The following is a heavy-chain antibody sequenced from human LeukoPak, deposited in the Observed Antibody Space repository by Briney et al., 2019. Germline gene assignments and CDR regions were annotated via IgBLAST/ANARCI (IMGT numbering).Heavy chain of an antibody. CDR1: GGSISTSNYY. V-gene: IGHV4-39*01. CDR3: ARHGYYYYYMDA. J-gene: IGHJ6*03. CDR2: IYYTGNT. Sequence: SETLSLTCTVSGGSISTSNYYWGWIRQPPGMGLEWIGSIYYTGNTYYNASLKSQVSISIDTSKNQFSLKLTSVTAADTAVYYCARHGYYYYYMDAWGKGTTVTISS.